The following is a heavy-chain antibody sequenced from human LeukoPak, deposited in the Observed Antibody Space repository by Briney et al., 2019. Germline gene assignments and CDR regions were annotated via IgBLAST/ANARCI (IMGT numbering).Heavy chain of an antibody. CDR3: AKGASDSSYSPMAV. CDR2: ISVSGGNT. V-gene: IGHV3-23*01. CDR1: GFPFSSYA. D-gene: IGHD2-15*01. Sequence: GGSLRLSCAASGFPFSSYAMSWVRQAPGKGLEWVSGISVSGGNTNYADSVKGRFTISRDNSKDTLYLQMNSLRGEDTAVYYCAKGASDSSYSPMAVWGQGTTVTVSS. J-gene: IGHJ6*02.